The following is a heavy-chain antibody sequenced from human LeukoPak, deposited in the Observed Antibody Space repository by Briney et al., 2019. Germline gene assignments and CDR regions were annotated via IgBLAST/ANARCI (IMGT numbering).Heavy chain of an antibody. CDR3: ARDLAVKGDRDAFDI. Sequence: PGRSLRLSCAASGFTFDDYAMHWVRQAPGKGLEWVSGISWNSGSIGHADSVKGRFTISRDNAKNSLYLQLNSLRAEDTAVYYCARDLAVKGDRDAFDIWGQGTMVTVSP. CDR2: ISWNSGSI. J-gene: IGHJ3*02. V-gene: IGHV3-9*01. D-gene: IGHD3-16*01. CDR1: GFTFDDYA.